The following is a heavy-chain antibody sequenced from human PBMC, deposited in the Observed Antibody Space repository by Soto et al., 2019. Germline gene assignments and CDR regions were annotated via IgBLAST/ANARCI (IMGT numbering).Heavy chain of an antibody. Sequence: QVQLVESGGGVVQPGRSLRLSCAASGFTFSNYGMHWVRQAPGKGLEWVAVIASDGRDKKYADSVRGRFTISRDNSKNTMYLEMNSLRGDDAAVYYCAKDKGPVPAVYYFDYWGQGTLVTVSS. CDR2: IASDGRDK. V-gene: IGHV3-30*18. J-gene: IGHJ4*02. CDR1: GFTFSNYG. D-gene: IGHD2-2*01. CDR3: AKDKGPVPAVYYFDY.